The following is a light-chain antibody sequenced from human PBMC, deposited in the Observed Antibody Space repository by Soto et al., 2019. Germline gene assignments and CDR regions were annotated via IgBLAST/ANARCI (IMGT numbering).Light chain of an antibody. CDR2: GAS. CDR1: QSVRTK. CDR3: QQYNKWPAEIT. Sequence: ETVMTQSPATLSVSPGERVTLSCRASQSVRTKLAWYQQKPGQAPRLLIYGASSRATGIPARFSGSGSGTEFTLTISSMQSEDSGVYYCQQYNKWPAEITFGQGTRLEIK. V-gene: IGKV3D-15*01. J-gene: IGKJ5*01.